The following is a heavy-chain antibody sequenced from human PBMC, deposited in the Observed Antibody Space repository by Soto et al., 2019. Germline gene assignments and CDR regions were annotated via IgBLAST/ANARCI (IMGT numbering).Heavy chain of an antibody. CDR2: ISPYNGHT. D-gene: IGHD2-21*02. V-gene: IGHV1-18*01. J-gene: IGHJ4*02. CDR1: GYTFTSFG. Sequence: QVQLVQSGAEVKKPGASVKVSCKASGYTFTSFGIIWVRQAPGHGLEWMGWISPYNGHTKFAQNFQGRFTMTTDTATSTAYMELRSPRSDDTAVYYCARRGSFCGGDCYLDYWGQGTPVIVSS. CDR3: ARRGSFCGGDCYLDY.